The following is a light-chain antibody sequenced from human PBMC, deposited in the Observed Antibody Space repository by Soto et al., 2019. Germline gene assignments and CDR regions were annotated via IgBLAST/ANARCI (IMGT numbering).Light chain of an antibody. Sequence: QSVLTQPASASGSPGQSVTISCTGTSIDVGGYDYVSWYQQHPGKAPKLMIYEVTIRPSGVSDRFSGSKSGNTASLTVSGLQAEDEADYYCSSYTGGNPSYVFGTGTKVTVL. CDR1: SIDVGGYDY. J-gene: IGLJ1*01. CDR3: SSYTGGNPSYV. V-gene: IGLV2-8*01. CDR2: EVT.